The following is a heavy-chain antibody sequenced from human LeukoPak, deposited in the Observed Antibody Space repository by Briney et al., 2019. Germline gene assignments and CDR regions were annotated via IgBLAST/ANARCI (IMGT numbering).Heavy chain of an antibody. CDR3: ARDTSGYSYGSIYYYYGMDV. Sequence: SVKVSCKASGGTFSSYAISWVRQAPGQGLEWMGRIIPILGIANYAQKFQGRVTITAGKSTSTAYMELSSLRSEDTAVYYCARDTSGYSYGSIYYYYGMDVWGQGTTVTVSS. V-gene: IGHV1-69*04. CDR2: IIPILGIA. J-gene: IGHJ6*02. D-gene: IGHD5-18*01. CDR1: GGTFSSYA.